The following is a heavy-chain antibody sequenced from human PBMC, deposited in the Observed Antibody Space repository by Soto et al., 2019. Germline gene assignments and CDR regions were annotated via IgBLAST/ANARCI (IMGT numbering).Heavy chain of an antibody. V-gene: IGHV4-4*02. CDR2: IYNTGTT. CDR1: TGSISTINW. CDR3: PTSSGSAYGLDV. D-gene: IGHD3-10*01. Sequence: XGTMSLTCAVSTGSISTINWYFCVRLPPGMGLEWMGEIYNTGTTTHNPSLKSRVTTSVDTSKNQFSLRLSFVTAADTAVYYCPTSSGSAYGLDVWGPGATVTVSS. J-gene: IGHJ6*02.